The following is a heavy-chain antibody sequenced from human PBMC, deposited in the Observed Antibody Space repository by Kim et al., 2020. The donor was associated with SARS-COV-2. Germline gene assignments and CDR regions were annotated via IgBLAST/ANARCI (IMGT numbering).Heavy chain of an antibody. Sequence: VKGRFTISRDNSKNTLYLQMNSLRAEDTAVYYCARTYYYGSGSYSYFDYWGQGTLVTVSS. CDR3: ARTYYYGSGSYSYFDY. J-gene: IGHJ4*02. D-gene: IGHD3-10*01. V-gene: IGHV3-30*01.